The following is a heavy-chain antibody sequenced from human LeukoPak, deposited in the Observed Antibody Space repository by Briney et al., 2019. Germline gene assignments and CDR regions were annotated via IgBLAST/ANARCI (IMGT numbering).Heavy chain of an antibody. CDR2: INHSGST. CDR1: GGSFSGYY. J-gene: IGHJ4*02. Sequence: PSETLSLTCAVYGGSFSGYYWSWIRQPPVKGLEWIGEINHSGSTNYNPSLKSRVTISVDTSKNQFSLKLSSVTAADTAVYYCARSRNVVPAAPFDYWGQGTLVTVSS. V-gene: IGHV4-34*01. CDR3: ARSRNVVPAAPFDY. D-gene: IGHD2-2*01.